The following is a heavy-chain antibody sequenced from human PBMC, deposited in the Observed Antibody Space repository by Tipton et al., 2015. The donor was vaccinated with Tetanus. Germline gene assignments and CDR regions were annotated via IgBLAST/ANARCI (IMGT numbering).Heavy chain of an antibody. J-gene: IGHJ4*02. CDR3: ARVRSATPVYFDY. D-gene: IGHD6-25*01. CDR1: GFTFSDYY. CDR2: ISSSGSTI. V-gene: IGHV3-11*01. Sequence: GSLRLSCAASGFTFSDYYMSWIRQAPGKGLEWVSYISSSGSTIYYADSVKGRFTISRDNAKNSLYLQMNSLRAEDTAVYYCARVRSATPVYFDYWGQGTLVTVSS.